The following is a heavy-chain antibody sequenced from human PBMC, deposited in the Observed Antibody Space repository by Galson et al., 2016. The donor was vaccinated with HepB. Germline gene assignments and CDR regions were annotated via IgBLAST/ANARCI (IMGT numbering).Heavy chain of an antibody. CDR1: GYTLTTYY. D-gene: IGHD3-16*01. Sequence: SVKVSCKASGYTLTTYYIHWVRQAPGQGLEWVGIINLRSGDTAYPQKFQARVIMTRDTSTSTVYMELSSLRSEDTAVYYCAGDDRQYVTFDPSGQGTPVTVSS. CDR2: INLRSGDT. CDR3: AGDDRQYVTFDP. J-gene: IGHJ5*02. V-gene: IGHV1-46*01.